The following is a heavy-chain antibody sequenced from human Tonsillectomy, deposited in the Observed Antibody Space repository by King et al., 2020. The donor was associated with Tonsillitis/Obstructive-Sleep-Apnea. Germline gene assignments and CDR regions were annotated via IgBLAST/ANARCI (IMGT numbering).Heavy chain of an antibody. D-gene: IGHD2-2*01. Sequence: VQLVESGGGLVQPGGSLRLSCAASGFTFRSHAMSWVRQAPGKGLEWVSRISGLGDKTYYADSVSGRITISRDNSRNTLYLQMNSLRVEDTAVYYCAKGSRDGNIVEVSAGKEYYYYYYDMDVWGQGTTVTVS. J-gene: IGHJ6*02. CDR1: GFTFRSHA. CDR3: AKGSRDGNIVEVSAGKEYYYYYYDMDV. CDR2: ISGLGDKT. V-gene: IGHV3-23*04.